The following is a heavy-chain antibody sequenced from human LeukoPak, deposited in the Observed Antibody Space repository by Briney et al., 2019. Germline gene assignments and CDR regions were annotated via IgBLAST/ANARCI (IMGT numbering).Heavy chain of an antibody. CDR2: ISSSSSYI. V-gene: IGHV3-21*01. Sequence: PGGSLRLSCAASGFTFSSYSMNWVRQAPGKGLEWVSSISSSSSYIYYADSVKGRFTISRDNAKNSLYLQMNSLRAEDTAVYYCARDDYSYGQPYHFDYWGQGTLVTVPS. CDR3: ARDDYSYGQPYHFDY. D-gene: IGHD5-18*01. J-gene: IGHJ4*02. CDR1: GFTFSSYS.